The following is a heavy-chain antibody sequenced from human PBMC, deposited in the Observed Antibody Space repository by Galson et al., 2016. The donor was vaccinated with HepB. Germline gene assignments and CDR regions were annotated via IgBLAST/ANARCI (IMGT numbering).Heavy chain of an antibody. CDR2: IYHSGST. D-gene: IGHD1-26*01. CDR3: ARDGSGSYYGVVFDD. V-gene: IGHV4-4*02. Sequence: ETLSLTCTVSGDSITTNSWWTWVRRPPGKGLEWIGQIYHSGSTNYNPSLKSRVTISVDKSKNQFSLKLTSVTAADTAIYYCARDGSGSYYGVVFDDWGQGTLVTVSS. CDR1: GDSITTNSW. J-gene: IGHJ4*02.